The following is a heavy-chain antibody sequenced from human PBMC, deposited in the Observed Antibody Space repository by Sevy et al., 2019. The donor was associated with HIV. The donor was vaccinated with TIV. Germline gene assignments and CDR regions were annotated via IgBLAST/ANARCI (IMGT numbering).Heavy chain of an antibody. CDR3: AKEGGGYYYDSSGLFDY. CDR1: GFTFSSYA. J-gene: IGHJ4*02. D-gene: IGHD3-22*01. CDR2: ISCSGYLT. V-gene: IGHV3-23*01. Sequence: GGSLRLSCAASGFTFSSYAMSWVRQAPGKGLEWVSAISCSGYLTYYTDSVKGRFTISRDNSKNTLYLQMNSLRAEDTAVYYCAKEGGGYYYDSSGLFDYWGQGTLVTVSS.